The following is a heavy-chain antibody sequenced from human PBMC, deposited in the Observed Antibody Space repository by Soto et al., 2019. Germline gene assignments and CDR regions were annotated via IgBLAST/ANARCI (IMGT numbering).Heavy chain of an antibody. CDR3: AKDNSPYSGYNSFDH. Sequence: EVRLLESGGGLIQPGGSLRLSCAASGFTFSGYVMSWVRQAPGTGLEWVSGISGSGGSTYYADSVKGGFTISRDNSKNTLYLQMNSLRAEDTAEYFCAKDNSPYSGYNSFDHWGQGTFVAVSS. D-gene: IGHD5-12*01. J-gene: IGHJ4*02. CDR1: GFTFSGYV. V-gene: IGHV3-23*01. CDR2: ISGSGGST.